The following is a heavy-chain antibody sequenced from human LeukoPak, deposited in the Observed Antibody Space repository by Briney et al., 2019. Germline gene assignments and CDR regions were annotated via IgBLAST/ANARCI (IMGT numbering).Heavy chain of an antibody. V-gene: IGHV4-59*01. D-gene: IGHD5-12*01. Sequence: PSETLSLTCTVSGGSISPYYWSWIRQPPGKGLEWIGYIYYSGNTNYNPSLKSRVTISLGTSKNQFSLKLSSVTAADTAVYYCARSTWLLDKWGQGTLVTVSS. J-gene: IGHJ4*02. CDR2: IYYSGNT. CDR1: GGSISPYY. CDR3: ARSTWLLDK.